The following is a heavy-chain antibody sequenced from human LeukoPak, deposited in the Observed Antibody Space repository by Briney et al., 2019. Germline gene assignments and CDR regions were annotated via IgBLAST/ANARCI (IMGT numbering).Heavy chain of an antibody. J-gene: IGHJ5*02. CDR1: GYTLTELS. CDR3: ATLRTVTFRGPNWFDP. Sequence: ASVKVSCKVSGYTLTELSMHWVRQAPGKGLEWMGGFDPEDGETIYAQKFQGRDTMTEDTSTDTAYMELSSLRSEDMAVYYCATLRTVTFRGPNWFDPWGQGTLVTVSS. D-gene: IGHD4-17*01. CDR2: FDPEDGET. V-gene: IGHV1-24*01.